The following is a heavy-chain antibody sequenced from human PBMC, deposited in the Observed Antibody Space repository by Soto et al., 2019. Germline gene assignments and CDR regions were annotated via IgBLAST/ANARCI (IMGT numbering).Heavy chain of an antibody. CDR3: ARDHSSSWYQWDYYYYGMDV. V-gene: IGHV6-1*01. CDR2: TYYGSKWYN. Sequence: SHTLSLTCAISGDSVSSNSAAWNWIRQSPSRGLEWRGRTYYGSKWYNDYAVSVKSRITINPDTSKNQFSLQLNSVTPEDTAVYYCARDHSSSWYQWDYYYYGMDVWGQGTTVTSP. CDR1: GDSVSSNSAA. D-gene: IGHD6-13*01. J-gene: IGHJ6*02.